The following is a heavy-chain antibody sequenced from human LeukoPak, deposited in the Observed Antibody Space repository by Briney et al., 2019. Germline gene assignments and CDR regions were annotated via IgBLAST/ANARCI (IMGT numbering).Heavy chain of an antibody. CDR1: GVSFDDYY. CDR2: INHSGYT. CDR3: TRMTTGHDY. D-gene: IGHD4-17*01. Sequence: SETLTLTCAVSGVSFDDYYWSWVRQPPGKGLEWIGEINHSGYTNDSPSLKSRVTMSIDTSRKQFSLNLRSVTVADTAVYYCTRMTTGHDYWGQGTLVTVSS. V-gene: IGHV4-34*01. J-gene: IGHJ4*02.